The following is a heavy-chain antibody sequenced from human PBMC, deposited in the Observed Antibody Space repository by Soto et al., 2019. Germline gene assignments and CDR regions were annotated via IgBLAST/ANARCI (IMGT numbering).Heavy chain of an antibody. CDR2: IIPIFGTA. Sequence: GASVTVSCKASGGTFSSYAIIWVRQAPGQGLEWMGGIIPIFGTANYAQKFQGRVTITADESTSTAYMELSSLRSEDTAVYYCARGGNTMVRGVIIKRHYYYGMDVWGQGTTVTVSS. V-gene: IGHV1-69*13. D-gene: IGHD3-10*01. CDR3: ARGGNTMVRGVIIKRHYYYGMDV. J-gene: IGHJ6*02. CDR1: GGTFSSYA.